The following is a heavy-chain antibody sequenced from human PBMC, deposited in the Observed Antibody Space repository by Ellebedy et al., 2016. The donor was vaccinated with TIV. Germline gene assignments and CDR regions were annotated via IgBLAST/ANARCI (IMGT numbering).Heavy chain of an antibody. CDR3: ARHAGSWFSGGSKAVVY. Sequence: GESLKISCKGFGCSFTDYWIGWVRQMPGKGLEWMGIIYPGDSDIRYSPSFQGQVTISADKSISTAYLQWSSLKASDTAMYYCARHAGSWFSGGSKAVVYWGQGTLVTVSS. CDR2: IYPGDSDI. D-gene: IGHD6-13*01. J-gene: IGHJ4*02. CDR1: GCSFTDYW. V-gene: IGHV5-51*01.